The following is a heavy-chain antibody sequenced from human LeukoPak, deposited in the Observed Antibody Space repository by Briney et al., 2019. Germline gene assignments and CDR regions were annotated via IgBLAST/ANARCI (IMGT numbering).Heavy chain of an antibody. Sequence: GGSLRLSCAASGFTFSSYMMNWVRQAPGKGLEWVSSINSGSTYTYCTESVKGRFTVSRDNAKNSLFLQMNSLRAEDTAIYYCARDYWWNYDYWGQGTLVTVSS. D-gene: IGHD1-7*01. J-gene: IGHJ4*02. CDR2: INSGSTYT. CDR1: GFTFSSYM. CDR3: ARDYWWNYDY. V-gene: IGHV3-21*01.